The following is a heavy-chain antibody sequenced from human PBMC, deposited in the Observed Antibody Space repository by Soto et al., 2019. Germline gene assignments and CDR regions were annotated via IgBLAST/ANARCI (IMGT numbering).Heavy chain of an antibody. V-gene: IGHV2-5*02. CDR3: AHEFIIYDSSGYSPVLI. CDR1: GFSLSTSGVG. J-gene: IGHJ3*02. Sequence: QITLKESGPTLVKPTQTLTLTCTFSGFSLSTSGVGVGWIRQPPGKALEWLALIYWDDDKRYSPSLKSRLTITKDTSKHQVVLTMTNMDPVDTATYYCAHEFIIYDSSGYSPVLIWGQGTMVTVSS. CDR2: IYWDDDK. D-gene: IGHD3-22*01.